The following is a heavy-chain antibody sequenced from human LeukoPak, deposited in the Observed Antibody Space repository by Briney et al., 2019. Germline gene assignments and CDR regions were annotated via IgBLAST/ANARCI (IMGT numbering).Heavy chain of an antibody. D-gene: IGHD6-13*01. CDR3: ARHLAAAAPTSN. Sequence: GESLKISCKGSGFSFTTYWVGWLRQMPGKGLEWMGTIYPGDSDTRYSPSFQGQVTISADKSISTAYLQWSSLKASDTAMYYCARHLAAAAPTSNWGQGTLVTVSS. V-gene: IGHV5-51*01. CDR1: GFSFTTYW. CDR2: IYPGDSDT. J-gene: IGHJ4*02.